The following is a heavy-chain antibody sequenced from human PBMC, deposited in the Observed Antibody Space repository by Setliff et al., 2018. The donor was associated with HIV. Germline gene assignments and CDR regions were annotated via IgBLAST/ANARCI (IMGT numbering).Heavy chain of an antibody. CDR2: IYYSGST. CDR1: GGSINNYY. J-gene: IGHJ1*01. CDR3: ARDLRFWSGSVEYFQH. V-gene: IGHV4-59*01. D-gene: IGHD3-3*01. Sequence: SETLSLTCTVSGGSINNYYWSWIRQPPGKGLEWIGFIYYSGSTNYNPSLTSRVTISVDTSKNQFSLQLSSVTAADTAVYYCARDLRFWSGSVEYFQHWGQGTLVTVSS.